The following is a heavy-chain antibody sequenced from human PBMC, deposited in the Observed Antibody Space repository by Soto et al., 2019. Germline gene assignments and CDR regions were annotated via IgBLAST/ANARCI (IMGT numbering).Heavy chain of an antibody. J-gene: IGHJ1*01. CDR3: ARARRSSSWFNFQH. CDR1: GGSFSGYY. V-gene: IGHV4-34*01. Sequence: QVQLQQWGAGLLKPSETLSLTCAVYGGSFSGYYWSWIRQPPGKGLEWIGEINHSGSTNYNPSLNSRVRISVDTSKNQFSLKLSSVSAADTPVYYCARARRSSSWFNFQHWGQGTLVTVSS. D-gene: IGHD6-13*01. CDR2: INHSGST.